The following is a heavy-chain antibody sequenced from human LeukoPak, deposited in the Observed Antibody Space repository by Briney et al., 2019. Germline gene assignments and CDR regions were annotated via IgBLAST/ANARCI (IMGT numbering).Heavy chain of an antibody. CDR3: AKDDCSGGSCYSGHDH. CDR1: EFTFSSYG. Sequence: GGSLRLSCAASEFTFSSYGMHWVRQAPGKGLEWVSAISSSGGSTYYADSVKGRFTISRDNSKNTLYLQMNSLRAEDTAVYYCAKDDCSGGSCYSGHDHWGQGTLVTVSS. CDR2: ISSSGGST. J-gene: IGHJ4*02. V-gene: IGHV3-23*01. D-gene: IGHD2-15*01.